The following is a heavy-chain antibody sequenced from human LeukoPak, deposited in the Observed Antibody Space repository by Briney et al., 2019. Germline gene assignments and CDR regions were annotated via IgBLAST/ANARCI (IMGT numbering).Heavy chain of an antibody. CDR1: GGSISSYY. CDR2: IYYSGST. J-gene: IGHJ5*02. V-gene: IGHV4-59*01. D-gene: IGHD1-26*01. CDR3: ASGAFPFDP. Sequence: KPSETLSRTCTVSGGSISSYYWSWIRQPPGKGLEWIGYIYYSGSTNYNPSLKSRVTISVDTSKNQFSLKLSSVTAADTAVYYCASGAFPFDPWGQGTLVTVSS.